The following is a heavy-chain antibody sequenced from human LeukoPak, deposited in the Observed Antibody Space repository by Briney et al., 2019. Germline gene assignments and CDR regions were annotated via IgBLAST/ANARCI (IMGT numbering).Heavy chain of an antibody. CDR1: GGSISSSSYY. Sequence: SETLSLTCTVSGGSISSSSYYWGWIRQPPGKGLEWIGSIYYSGSTYYNPSLKSRVTISVDTSKNQFSLKLSSVTAADTAVYYCARGGLYDIHGFDYWGQGTLVTVSS. J-gene: IGHJ4*02. D-gene: IGHD3-9*01. V-gene: IGHV4-39*07. CDR2: IYYSGST. CDR3: ARGGLYDIHGFDY.